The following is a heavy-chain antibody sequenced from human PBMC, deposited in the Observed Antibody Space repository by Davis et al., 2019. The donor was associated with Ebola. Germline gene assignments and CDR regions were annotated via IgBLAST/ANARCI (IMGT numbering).Heavy chain of an antibody. CDR2: IYYSGST. CDR3: ARLGHDYGDYAPYYYYYGMDV. D-gene: IGHD4-17*01. CDR1: GGSISSYY. Sequence: SETLSLTCTVSGGSISSYYWSWIRQPPGKGLEWIGYIYYSGSTNYNPSLKSRVTISVDTSKNQFSLKLSSVTAADTAVYYCARLGHDYGDYAPYYYYYGMDVWGQGTTVTVSS. J-gene: IGHJ6*02. V-gene: IGHV4-59*08.